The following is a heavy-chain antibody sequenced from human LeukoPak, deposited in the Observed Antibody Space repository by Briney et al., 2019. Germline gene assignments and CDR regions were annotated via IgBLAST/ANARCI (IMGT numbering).Heavy chain of an antibody. J-gene: IGHJ6*03. V-gene: IGHV1-69*05. D-gene: IGHD3-10*01. CDR3: ARGWYYYGSGSYYTPYYYYYYMDV. CDR2: IIPIFGTA. CDR1: GGTFSSYA. Sequence: ASVKVSCKASGGTFSSYAISWVRQAPGQGLAWMGGIIPIFGTANYAQKFQGRVTITTDESTSTAYMELSSLRSEDTAVYYCARGWYYYGSGSYYTPYYYYYYMDVWGKGTTVTVSS.